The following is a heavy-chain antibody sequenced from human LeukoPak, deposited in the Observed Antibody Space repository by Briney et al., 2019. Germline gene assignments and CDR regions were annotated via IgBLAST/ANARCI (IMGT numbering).Heavy chain of an antibody. CDR2: IHYSGSA. J-gene: IGHJ4*02. D-gene: IGHD6-19*01. V-gene: IGHV4-34*01. CDR1: GGSFSGYY. CDR3: ARHNTPSNRGWIGYYLDF. Sequence: SETLSLTCAVYGGSFSGYYWTWIRQPPGKGLEWIGEIHYSGSATYNPSLKSRVTISLDTSKNQFSLKLTSVTAADTAVYYCARHNTPSNRGWIGYYLDFWGQGALVTVSS.